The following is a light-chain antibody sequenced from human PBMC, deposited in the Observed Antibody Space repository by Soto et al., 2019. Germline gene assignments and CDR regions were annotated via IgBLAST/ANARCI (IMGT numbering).Light chain of an antibody. CDR2: EVH. CDR3: SSYTSSNTYV. Sequence: QSALTQPASVSGSPGQSITISCTGSSSDVGGYNYVSWYQQYPGKAPKHMIYEVHTRPSGVSSRFSGSKSDNTASLTISGLQAEDEADYYCSSYTSSNTYVFGTGTKVTVL. J-gene: IGLJ1*01. CDR1: SSDVGGYNY. V-gene: IGLV2-14*01.